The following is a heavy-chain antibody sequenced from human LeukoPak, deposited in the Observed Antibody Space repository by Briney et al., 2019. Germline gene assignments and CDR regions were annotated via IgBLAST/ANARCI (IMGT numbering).Heavy chain of an antibody. V-gene: IGHV3-21*01. CDR1: GFTFSSYS. Sequence: GGSLRLSCAASGFTFSSYSMNWVRQAPGKGLEWVSSISSSSSYIYYADSVKGRFTISRDNAKSSLYLQMNRLRAEDTAVYYCAGYCSSTSCYSNYYYYMDVWGKGTTVTVSS. J-gene: IGHJ6*03. D-gene: IGHD2-2*01. CDR3: AGYCSSTSCYSNYYYYMDV. CDR2: ISSSSSYI.